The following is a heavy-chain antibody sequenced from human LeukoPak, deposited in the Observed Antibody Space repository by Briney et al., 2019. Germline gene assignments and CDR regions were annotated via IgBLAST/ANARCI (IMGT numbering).Heavy chain of an antibody. Sequence: GGSLRLSCAASGFTFSNFAMAWVRQVPGKGPEWVSGISGNGGNTYYADSVKGRFTISRDNSKNTLYLQMNSLRAEDTAVYYCAKDGVLRYFDWSNYYYYYYYMDVWGKGTTVTISS. D-gene: IGHD3-9*01. CDR3: AKDGVLRYFDWSNYYYYYYYMDV. J-gene: IGHJ6*03. CDR1: GFTFSNFA. V-gene: IGHV3-23*01. CDR2: ISGNGGNT.